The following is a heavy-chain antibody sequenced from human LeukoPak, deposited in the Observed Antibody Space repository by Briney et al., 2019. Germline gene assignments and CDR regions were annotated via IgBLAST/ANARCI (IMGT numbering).Heavy chain of an antibody. Sequence: SVKVSCKASVGTFSSHGFSWVRQAPGQGLEWMGGIIPIFGTTNYAQKSQRRVTITTDESTSTGYMELSSLRSEDTAVYYCARRWPHSSGYYLFDYWGQGTLVTVSS. D-gene: IGHD3-22*01. V-gene: IGHV1-69*05. CDR3: ARRWPHSSGYYLFDY. CDR1: VGTFSSHG. J-gene: IGHJ4*02. CDR2: IIPIFGTT.